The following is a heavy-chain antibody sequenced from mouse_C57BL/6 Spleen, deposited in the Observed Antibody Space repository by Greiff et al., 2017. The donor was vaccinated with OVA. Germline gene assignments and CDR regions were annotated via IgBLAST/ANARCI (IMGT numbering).Heavy chain of an antibody. Sequence: EVMLVESGPGMVKPSQSLSLTCTVTGYSITSGYDWHWIRHFPGNKLEWMGYISYSGSTNYNPSLKSRISITHDTSKNHFFLKLNSVTTEDTATYYCAREGTGTGYFDVWGTGTTVTVSS. CDR3: AREGTGTGYFDV. CDR2: ISYSGST. CDR1: GYSITSGYD. V-gene: IGHV3-1*01. D-gene: IGHD4-1*01. J-gene: IGHJ1*03.